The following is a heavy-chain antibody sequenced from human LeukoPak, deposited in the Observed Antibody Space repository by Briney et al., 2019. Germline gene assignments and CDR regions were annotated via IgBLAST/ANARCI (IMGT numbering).Heavy chain of an antibody. CDR2: IYYSGST. CDR3: ARGFERFGELSYYYYMDV. V-gene: IGHV4-59*01. Sequence: SETLSLTCTVSGGSISSYYWSWIRQPPGKGLEWIGYIYYSGSTNYNPSLKSRVTISVDTSKNQFSLKLSSVTAADTAVYYCARGFERFGELSYYYYMDVWGKGTTVTISS. D-gene: IGHD3-10*01. J-gene: IGHJ6*03. CDR1: GGSISSYY.